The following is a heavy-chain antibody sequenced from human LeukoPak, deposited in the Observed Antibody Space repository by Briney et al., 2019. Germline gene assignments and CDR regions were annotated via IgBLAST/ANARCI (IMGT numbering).Heavy chain of an antibody. CDR1: GGTFSSCA. V-gene: IGHV1-69*04. D-gene: IGHD3-3*01. CDR2: IIPILGIA. CDR3: ASELQLRFMEWLSDY. J-gene: IGHJ4*02. Sequence: SVKVSCKASGGTFSSCAIRWVRQAPGHGLEWMGRIIPILGIANYAQKFQGRVTITADKSTSTAYMELSSLRSEDTAVYYCASELQLRFMEWLSDYWGQGTLVTVSS.